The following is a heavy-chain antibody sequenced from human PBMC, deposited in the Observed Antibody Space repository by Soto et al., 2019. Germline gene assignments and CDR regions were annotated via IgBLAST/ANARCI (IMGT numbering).Heavy chain of an antibody. V-gene: IGHV4-39*02. D-gene: IGHD6-13*01. J-gene: IGHJ6*02. CDR1: GGSISSKSFY. CDR3: ARRNRMAPAGKHYYSGMDV. CDR2: IDYSGNT. Sequence: QLQLQESGPGLVKPSETLSLSCTVSGGSISSKSFYWGWIRQPPGKGLEWIGSIDYSGNTYYNASLKSRVSTSVDTYTNPYARRLTSAHAAETGVSYCARRNRMAPAGKHYYSGMDVWGPRTTVTDSS.